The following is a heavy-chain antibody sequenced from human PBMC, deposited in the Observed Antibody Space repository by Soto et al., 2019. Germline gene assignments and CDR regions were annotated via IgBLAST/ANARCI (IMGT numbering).Heavy chain of an antibody. J-gene: IGHJ4*02. D-gene: IGHD6-19*01. V-gene: IGHV3-23*01. CDR2: ISGSGGST. Sequence: EVQLLESGGGLVQPGGSLRLSCAASGFTFSSYAMSWVRQAPGKGLEWVSAISGSGGSTYYADSVKGRFTISRDNSKNPLYLQMNSLRAEDTAVYYCAKDIEYSSGWYNSWGQGTLVTVSS. CDR1: GFTFSSYA. CDR3: AKDIEYSSGWYNS.